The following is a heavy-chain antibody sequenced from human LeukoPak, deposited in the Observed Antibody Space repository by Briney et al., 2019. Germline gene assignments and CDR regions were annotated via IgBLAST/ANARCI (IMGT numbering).Heavy chain of an antibody. V-gene: IGHV3-7*01. J-gene: IGHJ4*02. CDR2: INQDGTQK. CDR1: GVAFSPHW. Sequence: PGGSLRLSCAGSGVAFSPHWMIWVRQAPGKGLEWVAIINQDGTQKYYVDSVEGRFTISRDNDRNSVYLQMTSLGAEDTAVYYCTTGEMDHWGQGTQVTVSS. CDR3: TTGEMDH. D-gene: IGHD7-27*01.